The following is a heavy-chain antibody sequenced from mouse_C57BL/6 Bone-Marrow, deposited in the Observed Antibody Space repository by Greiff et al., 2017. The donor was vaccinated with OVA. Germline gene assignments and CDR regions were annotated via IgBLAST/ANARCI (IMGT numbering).Heavy chain of an antibody. CDR3: ARDDGYYVPFAY. J-gene: IGHJ3*01. V-gene: IGHV1-69*01. CDR1: GYTFTSYW. Sequence: QVQLQQPGAELVMPGASVKLSCKASGYTFTSYWMHWVKQRPGQGLEWIGEIDTSDSYTNYNQKFKGKSTLTVDKSSSTAYMQLSSLTSEDSAVDYCARDDGYYVPFAYWGQGTLVTVSA. D-gene: IGHD2-3*01. CDR2: IDTSDSYT.